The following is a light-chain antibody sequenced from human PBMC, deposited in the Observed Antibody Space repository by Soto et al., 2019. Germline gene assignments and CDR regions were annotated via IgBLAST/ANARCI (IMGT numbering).Light chain of an antibody. CDR1: QDINSW. CDR3: QQSKSFPLT. J-gene: IGKJ4*01. Sequence: DIQMTQSPSSVSASVGDRVTITCRASQDINSWLTWYQQKPGKAPKVLIYIASRLQPGVPSRFSGRGSGTDFSLTISNLQPXDFATYFSQQSKSFPLTFGGGPKVDIK. V-gene: IGKV1-12*01. CDR2: IAS.